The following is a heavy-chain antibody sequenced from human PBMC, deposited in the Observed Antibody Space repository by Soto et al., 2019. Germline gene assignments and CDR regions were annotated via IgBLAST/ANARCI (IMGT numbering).Heavy chain of an antibody. V-gene: IGHV3-74*01. CDR1: GFTVSSYW. J-gene: IGHJ4*02. CDR3: ASGGSSLNFDS. CDR2: INSDGSST. Sequence: GGSLRLSFAASGFTVSSYWMHWVRQAPGKGLVWVSRINSDGSSTTYADSVKGRFTISRDNAKNTLYLQMNSLRAEDTAVYYCASGGSSLNFDSWGQGTLVTVSS. D-gene: IGHD6-6*01.